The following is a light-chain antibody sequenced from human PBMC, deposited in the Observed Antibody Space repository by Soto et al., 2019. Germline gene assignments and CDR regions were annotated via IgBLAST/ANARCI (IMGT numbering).Light chain of an antibody. J-gene: IGKJ1*01. CDR2: DVS. Sequence: DIQMTQSPSTLSASVGDRVTITCRASQTVERWLAWYQQKPGKAPNLLISDVSSLESGVPSRFSGSGSATEFTLTISGLQPDDFATYYCQQYIDSMWTFGQGTKVESK. CDR3: QQYIDSMWT. V-gene: IGKV1-5*01. CDR1: QTVERW.